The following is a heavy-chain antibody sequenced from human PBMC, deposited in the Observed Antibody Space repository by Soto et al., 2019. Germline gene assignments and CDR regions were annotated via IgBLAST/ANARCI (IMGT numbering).Heavy chain of an antibody. J-gene: IGHJ4*02. V-gene: IGHV4-31*03. CDR1: GGSSSSGGYY. CDR2: IYYSGST. CDR3: AREVVLVITHYFDY. Sequence: SETLSLTCTVSGGSSSSGGYYWSWIRQHPGKGLEWIGYIYYSGSTYYNPSLKSRVTIAVDTSKNQFSLKLSSVTAADTAVYHCAREVVLVITHYFDYWGQGTLVTSPQ. D-gene: IGHD3-22*01.